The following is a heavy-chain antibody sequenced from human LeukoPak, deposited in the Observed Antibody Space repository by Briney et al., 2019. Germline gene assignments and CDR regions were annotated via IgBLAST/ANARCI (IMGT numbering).Heavy chain of an antibody. J-gene: IGHJ3*01. CDR3: ARDLSSSSNYVDGPFHF. CDR2: IYHSGST. V-gene: IGHV4-38-2*02. CDR1: GYSISSGYY. Sequence: PSETLSLPCTVSGYSISSGYYWGWIRQPPGKGLEWIGSIYHSGSTYYNPSLKSRVTISLGTSKNQFALKLSSVTAADTAVYYCARDLSSSSNYVDGPFHFWGQGTLVTVSS. D-gene: IGHD4-11*01.